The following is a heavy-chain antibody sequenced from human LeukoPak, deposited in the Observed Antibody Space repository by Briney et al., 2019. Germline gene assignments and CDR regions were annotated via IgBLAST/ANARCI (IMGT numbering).Heavy chain of an antibody. D-gene: IGHD5-12*01. CDR1: GGSISSGSYY. V-gene: IGHV4-61*02. J-gene: IGHJ4*02. CDR2: IYTSGST. Sequence: SETLSLTCTVSGGSISSGSYYWSWIRQPAGKGLEWIGRIYTSGSTNYNPSLKSRVTISVDTSKNQFSLKLSSVTAADTAVYYCARDSGYGGPYYFDYWGQGTLVTVSS. CDR3: ARDSGYGGPYYFDY.